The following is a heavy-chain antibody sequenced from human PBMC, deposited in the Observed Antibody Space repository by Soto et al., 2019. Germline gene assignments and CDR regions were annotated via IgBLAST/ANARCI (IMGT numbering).Heavy chain of an antibody. V-gene: IGHV4-31*11. CDR2: IHYSGNT. CDR1: GDSISSGDYY. J-gene: IGHJ5*02. CDR3: ARRNYVKYDFVP. D-gene: IGHD3-3*01. Sequence: QVQLHESGPGLVNPSQTLSLTCAVSGDSISSGDYYWSWIRQLAGKGLEWIGYIHYSGNTYYNPSHKSRVTISTDTPQNQYSLNVNAVTAADRAVYYCARRNYVKYDFVPWGQGTLVAVSS.